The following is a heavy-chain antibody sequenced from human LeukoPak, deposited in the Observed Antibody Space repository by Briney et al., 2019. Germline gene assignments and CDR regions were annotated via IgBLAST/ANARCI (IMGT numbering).Heavy chain of an antibody. Sequence: SETLSLTCTVSGGSISSSSYYWGWIRQPPGKGLEWIGSIYYSGSTYYNPSLKSRVTISVDTSKNQFSLKLSSVTAADTAVYYCASYVPAPGDIVVVTAILGFFDIWGQGTMVTVSS. D-gene: IGHD2-21*02. J-gene: IGHJ3*02. CDR2: IYYSGST. CDR3: ASYVPAPGDIVVVTAILGFFDI. V-gene: IGHV4-39*01. CDR1: GGSISSSSYY.